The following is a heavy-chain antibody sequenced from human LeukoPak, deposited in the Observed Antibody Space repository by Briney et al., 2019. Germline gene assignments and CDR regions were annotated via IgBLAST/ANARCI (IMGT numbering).Heavy chain of an antibody. CDR2: ISYDGSNK. Sequence: GGSLRLSCAASGFTFSSYGMHWVRQAPGKGLEWVAVISYDGSNKYYADSVKGRFTISRDNSKNTLYLQMNSLRAEDTAVYYCAREDSSGYSDGMDVWGQGTTVTVSS. J-gene: IGHJ6*02. D-gene: IGHD3-22*01. V-gene: IGHV3-30*03. CDR1: GFTFSSYG. CDR3: AREDSSGYSDGMDV.